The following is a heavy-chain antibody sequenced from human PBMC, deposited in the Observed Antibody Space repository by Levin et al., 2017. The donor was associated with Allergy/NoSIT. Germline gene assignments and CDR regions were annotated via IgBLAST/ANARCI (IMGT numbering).Heavy chain of an antibody. CDR3: ARGGVLRAYCGGDCYSGFDP. D-gene: IGHD2-21*02. Sequence: ASVKVSCKASGYTFTSYDINWVRQATGQGLEWMGWMNPNSGNTGYAQKFQGRVTMTRNTSISTAYMELSSLRSEDTAVYYCARGGVLRAYCGGDCYSGFDPWGQGTLVTVSS. V-gene: IGHV1-8*01. J-gene: IGHJ5*02. CDR1: GYTFTSYD. CDR2: MNPNSGNT.